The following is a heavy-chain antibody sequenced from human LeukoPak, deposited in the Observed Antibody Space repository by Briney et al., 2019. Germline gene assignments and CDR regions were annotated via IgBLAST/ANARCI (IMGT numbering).Heavy chain of an antibody. V-gene: IGHV3-11*04. Sequence: SGGSLRLSCAASGFTFSDYYMSWLRQAPGKGLEWVSYISSSGSTIYYADSVKGRFTISRDNAKNSLYLQMNSLRAEDTAVYFCVRDYCSGGSCYENNWFDPWGQGTLVTVSS. CDR1: GFTFSDYY. CDR3: VRDYCSGGSCYENNWFDP. CDR2: ISSSGSTI. D-gene: IGHD2-15*01. J-gene: IGHJ5*02.